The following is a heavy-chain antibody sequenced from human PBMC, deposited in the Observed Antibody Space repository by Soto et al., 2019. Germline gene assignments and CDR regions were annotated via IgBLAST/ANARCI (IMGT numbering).Heavy chain of an antibody. CDR3: ARARCCTSASCPGYFQH. V-gene: IGHV4-34*01. J-gene: IGHJ1*01. CDR2: INHSGTT. CDR1: GGSISGYY. D-gene: IGHD2-2*01. Sequence: QVQLQQWGAGLLKPSETLSLTCAVYGGSISGYYWSWIRQPPGKGLEGIGEINHSGTTNYNPSLESRVTISVDTSKNQFPLKLTSVTAADTAVYYCARARCCTSASCPGYFQHWGQGTLVTVSS.